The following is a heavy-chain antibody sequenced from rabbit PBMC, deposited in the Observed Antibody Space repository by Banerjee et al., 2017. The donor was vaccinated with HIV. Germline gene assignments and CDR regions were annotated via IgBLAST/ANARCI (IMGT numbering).Heavy chain of an antibody. CDR3: ARRLDYSSGSVYGMDL. Sequence: QQQLEESGGGLVKPGGSLTLTCTASGFSFSSGYDMWWVRQAPGKGLEWIACIDAGSSGNNYVANWAKGRFTISKTSSTTVTLQVTSLTAADTATYFCARRLDYSSGSVYGMDLWGPGTLVTVS. D-gene: IGHD4-1*01. CDR1: GFSFSSGYD. V-gene: IGHV1S45*01. CDR2: IDAGSSGNN. J-gene: IGHJ6*01.